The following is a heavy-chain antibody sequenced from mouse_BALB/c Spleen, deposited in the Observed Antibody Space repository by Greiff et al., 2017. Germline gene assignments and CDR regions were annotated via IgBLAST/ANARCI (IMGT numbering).Heavy chain of an antibody. J-gene: IGHJ1*01. V-gene: IGHV2-9*02. CDR2: IWAGGST. CDR1: GFSLTSYG. CDR3: ARLPLHWYFDV. Sequence: VQGVESGPGLVAPSQSLSITCTVSGFSLTSYGVHWVRQPPGKGLEWLGVIWAGGSTNYNSALMSRLSISKDNSKSQVFLKMNSLQTDDTAMYYCARLPLHWYFDVWGAGTTVTVSS.